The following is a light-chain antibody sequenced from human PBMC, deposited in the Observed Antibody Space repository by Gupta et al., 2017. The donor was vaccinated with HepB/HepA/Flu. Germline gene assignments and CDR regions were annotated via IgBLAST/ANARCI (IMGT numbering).Light chain of an antibody. V-gene: IGLV2-14*01. CDR2: DVS. J-gene: IGLJ1*01. Sequence: QSALTQPASVSGSPGQSITISCPGTSSDVGGYNYVSWYQQHPGKAPKLMIYDVSNRPSGVSNRFSGSKSGNTASLTISGLQAEDEADYYCSSYTSSSTSQVFGTGTKVTVL. CDR1: SSDVGGYNY. CDR3: SSYTSSSTSQV.